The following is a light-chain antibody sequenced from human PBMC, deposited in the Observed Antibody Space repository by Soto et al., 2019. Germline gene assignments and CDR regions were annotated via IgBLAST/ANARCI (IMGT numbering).Light chain of an antibody. CDR3: HQLKSYPLT. V-gene: IGKV1-9*01. CDR1: QGINSY. CDR2: GAS. Sequence: DIQLTQSPSFLSASVGDRVTITCRASQGINSYLAWYQQKPGKAPKLLIYGASTLQSGVPSRFSGSGSGTEFTLTISSRQPKDFETYYCHQLKSYPLTFGGGTKVEIK. J-gene: IGKJ4*01.